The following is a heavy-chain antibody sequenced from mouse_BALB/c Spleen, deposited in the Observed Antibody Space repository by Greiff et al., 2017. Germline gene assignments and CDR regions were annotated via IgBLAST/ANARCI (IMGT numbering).Heavy chain of an antibody. CDR2: IDPANGNT. D-gene: IGHD1-1*01. Sequence: VQLQQSGAELVKPGASVKLSCTASGFNIKDTYLHWVKQRPEQGLEWIGRIDPANGNTKYDPKFQGKATITADTSSNTAYLQLSSLTSEDTAVYYCARCYYGSSYVMDYWGQGTSVTVSS. V-gene: IGHV14-3*02. CDR3: ARCYYGSSYVMDY. J-gene: IGHJ4*01. CDR1: GFNIKDTY.